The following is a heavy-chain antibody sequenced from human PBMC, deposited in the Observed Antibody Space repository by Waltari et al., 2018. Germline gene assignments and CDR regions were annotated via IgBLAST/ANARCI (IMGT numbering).Heavy chain of an antibody. Sequence: QVQLQESGPGLVKPSETLSPTCTVSGASIRSYYWLWIRQPPGKGLEWIGYIYTSGSTNYNPSLKSRVTISVDTSKNQFSLKLSSVTAADTAVYYCARVGMGAAARYYFDYWGQGTLVTVSS. V-gene: IGHV4-4*09. CDR1: GASIRSYY. D-gene: IGHD6-6*01. CDR2: IYTSGST. J-gene: IGHJ4*02. CDR3: ARVGMGAAARYYFDY.